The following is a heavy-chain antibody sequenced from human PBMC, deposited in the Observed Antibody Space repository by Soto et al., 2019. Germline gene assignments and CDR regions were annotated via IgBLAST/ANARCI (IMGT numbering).Heavy chain of an antibody. V-gene: IGHV3-30-3*01. CDR2: ISSDGSNK. CDR3: ARDDEGGSDCDLGY. J-gene: IGHJ4*02. CDR1: GFTFSSHA. D-gene: IGHD1-26*01. Sequence: QVQLVESGGGVVQPGRSLRLSCAVSGFTFSSHAMHWVRQAPGKGLEWVALISSDGSNKYYADSVKGRFTTSRDNSKNTMYLQMNSLRVEDTAVYYCARDDEGGSDCDLGYWGQGPLVTVSS.